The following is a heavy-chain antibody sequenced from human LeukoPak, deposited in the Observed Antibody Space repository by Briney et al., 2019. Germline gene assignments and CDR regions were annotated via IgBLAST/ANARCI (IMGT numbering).Heavy chain of an antibody. Sequence: SETLSLTCAVYGGSFRGYYWSWIRQPPGKGREWIGEINHSGGTNYNPSLKSRVTISVDTSKNQFSLKLSSVTAADTAVYYCARWTDSSSADYWGQGTLVTGSS. D-gene: IGHD6-13*01. J-gene: IGHJ4*02. CDR2: INHSGGT. CDR1: GGSFRGYY. V-gene: IGHV4-34*01. CDR3: ARWTDSSSADY.